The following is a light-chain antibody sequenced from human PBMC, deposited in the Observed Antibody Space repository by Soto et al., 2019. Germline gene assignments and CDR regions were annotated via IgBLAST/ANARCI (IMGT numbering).Light chain of an antibody. V-gene: IGLV1-51*01. CDR3: GTWDSSLSAYV. CDR2: DDN. J-gene: IGLJ1*01. Sequence: QSLLTQPPSVSAAPGQKVTISCSGSSSNVGNNYVSWYQKLPGTAPKLLIYDDNKRPSGIPDRFSGSKSGTSATLGITGLQTGDEADYYCGTWDSSLSAYVLGNGTKVTV. CDR1: SSNVGNNY.